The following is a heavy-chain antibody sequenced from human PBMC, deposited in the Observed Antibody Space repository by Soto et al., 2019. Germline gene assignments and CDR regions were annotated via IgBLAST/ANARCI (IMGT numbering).Heavy chain of an antibody. V-gene: IGHV4-59*01. D-gene: IGHD5-18*01. CDR2: IYYSGSTNSGST. Sequence: KTSETLSLTCTVSGGSISSYYWNWIRQPPGKGLEWIGYIYYSGSTNSGSTNYNPSLKRRVTISVDTSKNQFSLKLSSLTAADTAVYYCTRGKADTAMDIGRAFDIWGQGTMVTVSS. CDR3: TRGKADTAMDIGRAFDI. J-gene: IGHJ3*02. CDR1: GGSISSYY.